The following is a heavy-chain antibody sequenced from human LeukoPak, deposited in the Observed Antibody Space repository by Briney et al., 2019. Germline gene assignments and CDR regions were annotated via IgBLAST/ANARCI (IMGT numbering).Heavy chain of an antibody. D-gene: IGHD3-16*02. V-gene: IGHV4-59*08. Sequence: SETLSLTCTVFGGSISSYYWSWIRQPPGKGLEWIGYIDNSGSTNYKPYLKSRVTISGDTSKNQFSLKLTSVTAADTAVYYCARLPGFGYPFDLWGQGTRVTVSS. J-gene: IGHJ3*01. CDR3: ARLPGFGYPFDL. CDR1: GGSISSYY. CDR2: IDNSGST.